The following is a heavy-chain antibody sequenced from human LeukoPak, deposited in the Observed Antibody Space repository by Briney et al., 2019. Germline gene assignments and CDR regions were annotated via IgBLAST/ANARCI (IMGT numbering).Heavy chain of an antibody. CDR1: GFTFSSYS. Sequence: GGSLRLSCAASGFTFSSYSMNWVRQAPGEGLEWVSSISSSSSYIYYADSVKGRFTISRDNAKNSLYLQMNSLRAEDAAVYSCARNSVNLIFHDSGYFDYWGQGTLVTVSS. CDR3: ARNSVNLIFHDSGYFDY. CDR2: ISSSSSYI. D-gene: IGHD3-22*01. J-gene: IGHJ4*02. V-gene: IGHV3-21*01.